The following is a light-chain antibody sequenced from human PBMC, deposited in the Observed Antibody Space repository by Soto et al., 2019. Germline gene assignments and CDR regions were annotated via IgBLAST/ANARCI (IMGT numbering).Light chain of an antibody. CDR2: LNSDGSH. J-gene: IGLJ3*02. CDR1: SGHSTYA. V-gene: IGLV4-69*01. CDR3: QTWGTGINWV. Sequence: QSVLTQSPSASASLGASVKLTCTLNSGHSTYAIAWHQQQPEKGPRYLMKLNSDGSHSKGDGIPDRFSGSSSGAERYLTISSLQSEDEADYYCQTWGTGINWVFGGGTKVTVL.